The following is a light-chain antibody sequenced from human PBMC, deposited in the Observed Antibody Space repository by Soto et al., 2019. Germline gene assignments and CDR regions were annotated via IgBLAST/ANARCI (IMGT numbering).Light chain of an antibody. J-gene: IGKJ5*01. Sequence: EILLTQCPGTLSLSPGERASLPCRCRQSVSSRYLACSQQKPGQAPRLXXYGTSSRATGIPDRFSGSGSGTDFTLTISSLETEDFAVYYCQQRSNWHTITFGHGTRLEIK. CDR1: QSVSSRY. V-gene: IGKV3D-20*02. CDR3: QQRSNWHTIT. CDR2: GTS.